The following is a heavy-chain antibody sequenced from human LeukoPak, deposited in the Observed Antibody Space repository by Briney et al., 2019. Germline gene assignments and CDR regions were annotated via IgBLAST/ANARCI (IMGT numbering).Heavy chain of an antibody. J-gene: IGHJ5*02. CDR3: ARVRPRYSWFDP. Sequence: GASVKVSCKASGYTFTSYYMHWVRQAPGQGLEWMGRINPNSGGTNYAQKFQGRVTMTRDTSISTAYMELSRLRSDDTAVYYCARVRPRYSWFDPWGQGTLVTVSS. D-gene: IGHD5-12*01. V-gene: IGHV1-2*06. CDR1: GYTFTSYY. CDR2: INPNSGGT.